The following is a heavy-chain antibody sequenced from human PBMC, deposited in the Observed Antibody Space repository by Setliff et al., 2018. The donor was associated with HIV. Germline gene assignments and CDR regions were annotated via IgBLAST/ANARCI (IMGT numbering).Heavy chain of an antibody. CDR3: ARGGLDYYYAMDV. CDR1: GGSISSSNW. Sequence: ETLFLTCAVSGGSISSSNWWSWVRQPPGKGLEWIGEIYHSVITTYNPSRKSRVTISVDSSKNLFSLKLSSVTAADTAVYFCARGGLDYYYAMDVWGQGTTVTVSS. CDR2: IYHSVIT. J-gene: IGHJ6*02. V-gene: IGHV4-4*01.